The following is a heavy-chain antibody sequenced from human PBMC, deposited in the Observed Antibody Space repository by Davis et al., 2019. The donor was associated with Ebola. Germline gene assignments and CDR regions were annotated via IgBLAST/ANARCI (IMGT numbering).Heavy chain of an antibody. CDR1: GYSFTGYY. CDR3: AREGLNVVLAAASPDDDNGWFDP. J-gene: IGHJ5*02. CDR2: ISPNNADT. Sequence: ASVKVSCKASGYSFTGYYIHWVRQAPGQGLEWMGWISPNNADTKLAQRFQGRVTMTRDTSITTTYMELSRLTSDDTAVYYCAREGLNVVLAAASPDDDNGWFDPWGQGTLVTVSS. V-gene: IGHV1-2*02. D-gene: IGHD2-15*01.